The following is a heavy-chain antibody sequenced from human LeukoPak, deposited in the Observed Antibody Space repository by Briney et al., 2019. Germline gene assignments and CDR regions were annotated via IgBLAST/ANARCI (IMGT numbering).Heavy chain of an antibody. D-gene: IGHD3-22*01. CDR2: ISGSGGST. CDR3: AKDDYYDSSGYYYGIFDY. CDR1: GFTFSSYG. J-gene: IGHJ4*02. Sequence: GGSLRLSCAASGFTFSSYGMSWVRQAPGKGLEWVSAISGSGGSTYYADSVKGRFTISRDNSKNTLYLQMNSLRAEDTAVYYCAKDDYYDSSGYYYGIFDYWGQGTLVTVSS. V-gene: IGHV3-23*01.